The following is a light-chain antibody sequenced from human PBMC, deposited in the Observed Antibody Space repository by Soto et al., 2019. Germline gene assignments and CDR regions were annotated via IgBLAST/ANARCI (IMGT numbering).Light chain of an antibody. Sequence: SYELTQSPSVSVSPGQTARITCSGDALPKQYAYWYQQKPGQAPVLVIYKDSERPSGIPERFSGSSSGTTVTLTISGVQAEDEADYYCQSADSSGTPYVVFGGGTKVTVL. J-gene: IGLJ2*01. V-gene: IGLV3-25*02. CDR3: QSADSSGTPYVV. CDR2: KDS. CDR1: ALPKQY.